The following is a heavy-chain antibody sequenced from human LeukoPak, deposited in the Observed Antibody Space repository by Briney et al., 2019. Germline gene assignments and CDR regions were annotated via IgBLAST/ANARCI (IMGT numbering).Heavy chain of an antibody. CDR3: ARGRYSGYDFRLYFDY. V-gene: IGHV3-21*01. CDR2: ISSSSSYI. CDR1: GFTFSSYS. D-gene: IGHD5-12*01. J-gene: IGHJ4*02. Sequence: GGSLRLSCAASGFTFSSYSMNWVRQAPGKGLEWVSSISSSSSYIYYADSVKGRFTISRDNAKNSLYLQMNSLRAEDTAVYYCARGRYSGYDFRLYFDYWGQGTLVTVSS.